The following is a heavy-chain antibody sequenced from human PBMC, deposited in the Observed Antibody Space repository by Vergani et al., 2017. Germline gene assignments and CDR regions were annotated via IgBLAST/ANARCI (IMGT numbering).Heavy chain of an antibody. V-gene: IGHV4-59*11. D-gene: IGHD6-19*01. CDR2: IHYSENT. CDR3: ASDTHSGQRADR. J-gene: IGHJ5*02. Sequence: QVQLQESGPGLVKSSETLSLTCSVSFDSIRNLYCNWIRQPPGKGLEWIGSIHYSENTNYNPSLKTRVTISVDTSKNQFSLTLTSVPAAYTAVYYCASDTHSGQRADRWGQGILVTVTS. CDR1: FDSIRNLY.